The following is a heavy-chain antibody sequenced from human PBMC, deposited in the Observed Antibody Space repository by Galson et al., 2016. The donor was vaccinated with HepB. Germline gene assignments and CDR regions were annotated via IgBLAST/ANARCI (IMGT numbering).Heavy chain of an antibody. CDR2: ISPHFGTS. CDR3: AGDSDVGSHRGNPYYAMDV. V-gene: IGHV1-69*06. D-gene: IGHD1-14*01. CDR1: GDTFNSDA. Sequence: SVKVSCTASGDTFNSDAFNWVRQVPGQGLEWMGHISPHFGTSNSAQEFQGKVTLTADRSTRTAYMELSSLSSEDTAVYFCAGDSDVGSHRGNPYYAMDVWGQGTTVTVTS. J-gene: IGHJ6*02.